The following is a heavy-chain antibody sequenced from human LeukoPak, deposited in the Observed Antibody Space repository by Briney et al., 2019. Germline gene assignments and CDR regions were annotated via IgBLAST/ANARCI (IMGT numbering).Heavy chain of an antibody. V-gene: IGHV3-23*01. Sequence: GGSLRLSCAASGLTFRNYAMTWVRQAPGKGLEWVSTISGDGTDKYFADSVKGRFTISRDSSKSTVSLQMNSLRADDTAIYYCAKSCNSGNCYYNYWGQGTLVTVSS. CDR1: GLTFRNYA. J-gene: IGHJ4*02. CDR2: ISGDGTDK. D-gene: IGHD2/OR15-2a*01. CDR3: AKSCNSGNCYYNY.